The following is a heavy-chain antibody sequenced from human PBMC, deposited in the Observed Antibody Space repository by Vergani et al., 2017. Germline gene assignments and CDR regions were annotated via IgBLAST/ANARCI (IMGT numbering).Heavy chain of an antibody. J-gene: IGHJ6*02. CDR3: TTDPRYCGDGSCYWLRDHHYYGMDV. CDR1: GFSFRNAW. CDR2: IKSTFDRGTT. V-gene: IGHV3-15*07. D-gene: IGHD2-21*01. Sequence: EVQLVESGGGLVKPGGSLRLPCVASGFSFRNAWMNWVRRTPGKGLEWVGRIKSTFDRGTTDYAAAVKGRFTISRDDSKNTLFLQMNGLKTEDIGVYYCTTDPRYCGDGSCYWLRDHHYYGMDVWGQGTTVTVSS.